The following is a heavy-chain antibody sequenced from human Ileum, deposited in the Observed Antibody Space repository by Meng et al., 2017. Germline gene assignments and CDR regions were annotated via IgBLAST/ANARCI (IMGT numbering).Heavy chain of an antibody. CDR2: IYSSGNT. Sequence: SETLSLTCSVSGGSIRSDDNYWAWVRQPPGKGLEWIGYIYSSGNTYYNPSLKSRLAIGIDTSRNQFSLQLTSVTAADTAVYYCARILVTTKHYYSMDVWGQGTTVTVSS. J-gene: IGHJ6*02. V-gene: IGHV4-31*03. CDR1: GGSIRSDDNY. D-gene: IGHD2-21*02. CDR3: ARILVTTKHYYSMDV.